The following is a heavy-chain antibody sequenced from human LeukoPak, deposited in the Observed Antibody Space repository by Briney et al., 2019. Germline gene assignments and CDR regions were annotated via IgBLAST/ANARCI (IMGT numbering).Heavy chain of an antibody. CDR3: APTVRGFGDPIAT. CDR1: VYTRTELS. D-gene: IGHD3-10*01. J-gene: IGHJ4*02. V-gene: IGHV1-24*01. Sequence: ASVKVSRKFSVYTRTELSMHWGRQAPGKGLEWMGGFDPEDGETIYAQKFHGRVTMTEDTSTDTAYMELSSLRSEDTAVYYCAPTVRGFGDPIATWGQGTLVTVSS. CDR2: FDPEDGET.